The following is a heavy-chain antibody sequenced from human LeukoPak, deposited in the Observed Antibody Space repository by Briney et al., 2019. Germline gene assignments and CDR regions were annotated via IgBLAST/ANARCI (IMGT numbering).Heavy chain of an antibody. CDR2: INHSGST. D-gene: IGHD6-6*01. J-gene: IGHJ3*01. V-gene: IGHV4-34*01. CDR3: ARVVPFRR. Sequence: PSETLSLTCAVYGGSFSGYYWSWIRQPPGKGLEWIGEINHSGSTNYNPSLKSRVTISVDTSKNQFSLKLSSVTAADTAVYYCARVVPFRRWGQGTMVTVSS. CDR1: GGSFSGYY.